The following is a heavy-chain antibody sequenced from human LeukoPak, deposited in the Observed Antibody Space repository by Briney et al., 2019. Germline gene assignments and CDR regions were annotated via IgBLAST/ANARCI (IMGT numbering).Heavy chain of an antibody. Sequence: SETLSLTCTVSGDSISSNYWSWIRQPPGKGLEWIGYIYYSGSTNYNPSLKSRVTISVDTSKNQFSLKLNSVTAADTAVYYCARHYGPWGQGTLVTVSS. CDR1: GDSISSNY. D-gene: IGHD3-10*01. CDR2: IYYSGST. V-gene: IGHV4-59*08. J-gene: IGHJ5*02. CDR3: ARHYGP.